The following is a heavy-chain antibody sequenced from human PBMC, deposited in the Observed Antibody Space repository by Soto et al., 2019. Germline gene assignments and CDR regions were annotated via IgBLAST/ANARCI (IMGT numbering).Heavy chain of an antibody. CDR2: INPNSGGT. J-gene: IGHJ4*02. V-gene: IGHV1-2*04. CDR1: GYTFTVYY. Sequence: EASVKVSCKASGYTFTVYYMHWVRQAPGQGLEWMGWINPNSGGTNYAQKFQGWVTMTRDTSISTAYMELSRLRSDDTAVYYCARALGKYYDFWSGYSTQFDYWGQGTLVTVSS. CDR3: ARALGKYYDFWSGYSTQFDY. D-gene: IGHD3-3*01.